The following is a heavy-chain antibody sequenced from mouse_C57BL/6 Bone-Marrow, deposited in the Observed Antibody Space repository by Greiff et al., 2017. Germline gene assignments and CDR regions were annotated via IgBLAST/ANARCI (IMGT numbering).Heavy chain of an antibody. Sequence: EVTLVESGGDLVKPGGSLKLSCAASGFTFSSYGMSWVRQTPDKRLEWVATISSGGSYTYYPDSVKGRFTLSIDNATNTLYLQMSSLKSEDAAVYYWASRRDNGYLAAFAYWGQGTLVTVSA. V-gene: IGHV5-6*02. CDR2: ISSGGSYT. D-gene: IGHD2-3*01. CDR3: ASRRDNGYLAAFAY. J-gene: IGHJ3*01. CDR1: GFTFSSYG.